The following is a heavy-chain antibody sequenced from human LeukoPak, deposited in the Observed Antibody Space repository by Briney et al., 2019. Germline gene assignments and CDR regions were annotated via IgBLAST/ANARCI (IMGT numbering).Heavy chain of an antibody. CDR3: VSGNDPDSVWRTYRLVAFDI. Sequence: PGESLRLSCTASGYTFSDYSLNWVRHVPGKGLEWDSSISSSGTYIFYADSVQGRFTISRDNARNSLFLQMNNLRAEDTALYYCVSGNDPDSVWRTYRLVAFDIWGQGTMVIVSS. CDR2: ISSSGTYI. J-gene: IGHJ3*02. CDR1: GYTFSDYS. D-gene: IGHD3-16*02. V-gene: IGHV3-21*01.